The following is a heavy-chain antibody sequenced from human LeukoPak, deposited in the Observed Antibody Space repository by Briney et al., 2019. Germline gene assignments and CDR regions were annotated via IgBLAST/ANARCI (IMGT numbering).Heavy chain of an antibody. D-gene: IGHD2-21*02. Sequence: SETLSLTCAVYGGSFSGYYWSWIRQPAGKGLEWIGRIYPSGSTDYNPSLKSRVTISIDTSKNQFSLKQSSVTAADTAVYYCARGDWGSPDYYYMDVWGKGATVTISS. CDR2: IYPSGST. CDR3: ARGDWGSPDYYYMDV. J-gene: IGHJ6*03. V-gene: IGHV4-59*10. CDR1: GGSFSGYY.